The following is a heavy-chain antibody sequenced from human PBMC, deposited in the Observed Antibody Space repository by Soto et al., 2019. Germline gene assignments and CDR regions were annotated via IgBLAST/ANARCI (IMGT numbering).Heavy chain of an antibody. V-gene: IGHV4-61*01. CDR1: GESVTFGHHY. Sequence: EALPLTNVVSGESVTFGHHYGSWIRQPQRKGLEWIGHIFFTGATNYSPSLKSRVTMSVDTSKSQFSLNLTSVTAADSAIYYCARGRSYSAWSSIGRGLDFCGQGTSVIVS. CDR3: ARGRSYSAWSSIGRGLDF. D-gene: IGHD3-22*01. J-gene: IGHJ6*02. CDR2: IFFTGAT.